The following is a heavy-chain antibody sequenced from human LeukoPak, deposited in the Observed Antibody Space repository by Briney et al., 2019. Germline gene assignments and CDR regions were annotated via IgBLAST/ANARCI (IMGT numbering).Heavy chain of an antibody. CDR2: IDNGGSDT. CDR1: GFTFSNYW. J-gene: IGHJ4*02. V-gene: IGHV3-74*01. Sequence: GGSLRLSCAASGFTFSNYWMHWVRQAPGKGLVWVSRIDNGGSDTRHADSVKGRFTISRDNAENSLYLQMNSLRVEDTAVYYCARAPTVLVGYCSSSSCQADYWGQGTLVTVSS. D-gene: IGHD2-2*01. CDR3: ARAPTVLVGYCSSSSCQADY.